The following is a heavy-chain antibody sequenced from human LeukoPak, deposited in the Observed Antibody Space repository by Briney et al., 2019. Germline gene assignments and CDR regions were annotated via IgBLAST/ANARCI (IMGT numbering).Heavy chain of an antibody. CDR1: GFTFSSYA. V-gene: IGHV3-23*01. J-gene: IGHJ4*02. D-gene: IGHD3-3*01. CDR3: AKDRFPGFLXWQXFDY. Sequence: GGSLRLSCAASGFTFSSYAMSWVRQAPGKGLEWVSAISGSGGSTYYADSVKGRFTISRDNSKNTLYLQMNSLRAEDTAVYYCAKDRFPGFLXWQXFDYWGXGTLVTVS. CDR2: ISGSGGST.